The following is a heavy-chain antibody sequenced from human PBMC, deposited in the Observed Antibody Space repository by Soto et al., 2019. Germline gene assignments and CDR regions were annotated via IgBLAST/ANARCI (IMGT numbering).Heavy chain of an antibody. CDR2: ISSSGSII. Sequence: QVQLVESGGGLVKPGASLRLSCAASGFTFSDYSMSWIRQAPGKGLEWVSYISSSGSIIYYADSVKGRFTISRDNAKNSLYLQMNSLRAEDTAVYYCARDLGYYDSSGYFDYWGQVTLVTVSS. J-gene: IGHJ4*02. D-gene: IGHD3-22*01. CDR1: GFTFSDYS. V-gene: IGHV3-11*01. CDR3: ARDLGYYDSSGYFDY.